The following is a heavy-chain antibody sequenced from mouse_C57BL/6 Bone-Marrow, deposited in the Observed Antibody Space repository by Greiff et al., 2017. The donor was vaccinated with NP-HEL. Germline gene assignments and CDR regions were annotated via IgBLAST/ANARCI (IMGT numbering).Heavy chain of an antibody. J-gene: IGHJ2*01. V-gene: IGHV5-16*02. CDR1: GFTFSDYY. CDR3: ARPNYGSSFYFDY. Sequence: EVKLMESEGGLVQPGSSMKLSCTASGFTFSDYYMAWVRQVPEKGLEWVANINYDGSSTYYLDSLKSRFIISRDNAKNTLYLQMSGLKSEDTAMYYCARPNYGSSFYFDYWGQGTTLTVSS. CDR2: INYDGSST. D-gene: IGHD1-1*01.